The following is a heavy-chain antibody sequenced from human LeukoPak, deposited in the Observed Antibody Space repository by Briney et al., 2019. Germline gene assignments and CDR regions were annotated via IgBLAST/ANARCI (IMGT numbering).Heavy chain of an antibody. CDR1: GGSISSSSYY. Sequence: SETLSLTCTVSGGSISSSSYYWGWIRQPPGKGLEWIGHISYTGNTNYNPSLKSRVTISVDRPKKQVSLKLTSVTAADTAVYYCARAGDGYNSYYYMDVWGKGTTVTVSS. CDR3: ARAGDGYNSYYYMDV. D-gene: IGHD5-24*01. J-gene: IGHJ6*03. V-gene: IGHV4-61*05. CDR2: ISYTGNT.